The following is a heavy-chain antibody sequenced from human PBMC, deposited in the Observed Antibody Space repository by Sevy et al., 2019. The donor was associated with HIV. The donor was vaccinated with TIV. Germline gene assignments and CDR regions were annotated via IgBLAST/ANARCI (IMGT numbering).Heavy chain of an antibody. V-gene: IGHV1-2*06. J-gene: IGHJ6*02. CDR2: INPNSGGT. CDR1: GYTFTGYY. CDR3: ANGAAHYYYYGLDV. D-gene: IGHD6-6*01. Sequence: ASVKVSCKASGYTFTGYYMHWVRQAPGQGLEWMGRINPNSGGTNYALKFQGRVTMTRDTSISTAYMELSRLRSDDTAVYYCANGAAHYYYYGLDVWGQGTTVTVSS.